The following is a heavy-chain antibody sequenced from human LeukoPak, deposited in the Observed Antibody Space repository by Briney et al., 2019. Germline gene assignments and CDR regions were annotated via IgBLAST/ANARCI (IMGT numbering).Heavy chain of an antibody. CDR1: GGSISSYY. Sequence: PSETLSLTCTVSGGSISSYYWSWIRQPPGKGLEWIGYIYYSGSTNYNPSLKSRVTISVDTSKNQFSLKLSSVTAADTAVYYCTDTPLVATMAETWGQGTLVTVSS. D-gene: IGHD5-12*01. CDR2: IYYSGST. V-gene: IGHV4-59*01. CDR3: TDTPLVATMAET. J-gene: IGHJ5*02.